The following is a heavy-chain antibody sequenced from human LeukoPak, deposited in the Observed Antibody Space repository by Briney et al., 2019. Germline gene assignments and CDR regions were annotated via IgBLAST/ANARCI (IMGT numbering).Heavy chain of an antibody. CDR3: AREGTSITGTRRGFDP. CDR2: IWYDGSNE. V-gene: IGHV3-33*01. D-gene: IGHD1-7*01. Sequence: GRSLRLSCAASGFTFSSYGMHWVRQAPGKGLEWVAVIWYDGSNENYADSVKGRFTISRDNSKKTMYLQMNSPRAEDTAVYYCAREGTSITGTRRGFDPWGQGTLVTVSS. J-gene: IGHJ5*02. CDR1: GFTFSSYG.